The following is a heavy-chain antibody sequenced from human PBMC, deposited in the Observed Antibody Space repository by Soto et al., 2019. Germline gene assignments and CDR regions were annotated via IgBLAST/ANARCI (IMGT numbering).Heavy chain of an antibody. D-gene: IGHD6-19*01. Sequence: PSETLSLTCTVSGGSISSYYWSWIRQPPGKGLEWIGEIYYSGSTNYNPSLKSRVTISVDTSKNQFSLKLSSVTAADTAVYYCARDRKPSEWLGINYWSQGTLVTVSS. CDR1: GGSISSYY. CDR2: IYYSGST. CDR3: ARDRKPSEWLGINY. J-gene: IGHJ4*02. V-gene: IGHV4-59*01.